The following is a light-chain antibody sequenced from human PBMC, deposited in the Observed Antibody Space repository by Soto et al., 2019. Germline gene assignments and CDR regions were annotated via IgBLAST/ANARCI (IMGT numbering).Light chain of an antibody. Sequence: QSVLTQPPSVSGAPGQRVTISCTGSSSNIGAGYDVHWYQRLPGTAPKLLIYVNNNRPSGVPDRFSGSKSGTSASLAITGLQTEDEADYYCQSYDSSRGVVFGGGTKLTVL. CDR1: SSNIGAGYD. CDR3: QSYDSSRGVV. V-gene: IGLV1-40*01. J-gene: IGLJ2*01. CDR2: VNN.